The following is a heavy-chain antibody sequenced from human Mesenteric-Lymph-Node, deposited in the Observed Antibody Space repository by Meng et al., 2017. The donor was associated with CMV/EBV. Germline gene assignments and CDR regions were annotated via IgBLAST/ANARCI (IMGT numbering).Heavy chain of an antibody. CDR1: YPFPGYY. J-gene: IGHJ4*02. D-gene: IGHD3-10*01. V-gene: IGHV1-2*06. CDR2: INPHSGGT. Sequence: YPFPGYYIHWVRQAPGQGLEWMGRINPHSGGTNYAQKFQGRVTMTRDTSISTAYMELSRLRSDDTAVYYCALYYYGSGSYYNGESLDYWGQGTLVTVSS. CDR3: ALYYYGSGSYYNGESLDY.